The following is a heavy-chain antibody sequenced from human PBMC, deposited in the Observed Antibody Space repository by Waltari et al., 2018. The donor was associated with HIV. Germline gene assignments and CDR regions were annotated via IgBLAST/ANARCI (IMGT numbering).Heavy chain of an antibody. CDR3: ARSGLIGC. V-gene: IGHV3-53*01. D-gene: IGHD3-16*01. J-gene: IGHJ2*01. Sequence: EVQLVESGGGLPQPGGSLRISCAAAGFTVRSNYMSWVRQAPGKGLEWVSVIYSGCSTYYADSVKGRFTISRDNSKNTLYLQMNSLRAEDTAVYYCARSGLIGCWGRGTLVTVSS. CDR1: GFTVRSNY. CDR2: IYSGCST.